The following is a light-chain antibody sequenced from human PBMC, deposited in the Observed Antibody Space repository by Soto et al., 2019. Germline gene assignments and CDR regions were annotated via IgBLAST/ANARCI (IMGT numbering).Light chain of an antibody. CDR3: QQYGSPPRR. CDR2: CAS. CDR1: QSVRY. J-gene: IGKJ1*01. V-gene: IGKV3-20*01. Sequence: EIVLTQSPGTLSLSPGERATLFCRASQSVRYLAWYHQKPGQGPRRLIYCASSRATGIPARFSGSGSGTDFTLTISRLEPEDFAVYYCQQYGSPPRRFGQGTKVEIK.